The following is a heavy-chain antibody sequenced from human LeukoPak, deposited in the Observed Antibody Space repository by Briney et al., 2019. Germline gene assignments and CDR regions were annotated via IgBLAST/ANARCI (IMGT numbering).Heavy chain of an antibody. J-gene: IGHJ4*02. Sequence: KPGGSLRLSCAASGFTFSNAWMNWVRQAPGKGLEWVGRIKSKTDGGTTDYAAPVKGRFTTSRDDSKNTLYLQMNSLKTEDTAVYYCTTEERVSSGYCSGGSCYIDYWGQGTLVTVSS. D-gene: IGHD2-15*01. V-gene: IGHV3-15*01. CDR3: TTEERVSSGYCSGGSCYIDY. CDR1: GFTFSNAW. CDR2: IKSKTDGGTT.